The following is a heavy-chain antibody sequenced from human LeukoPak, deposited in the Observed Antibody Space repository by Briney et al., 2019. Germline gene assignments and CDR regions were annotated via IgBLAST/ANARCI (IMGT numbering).Heavy chain of an antibody. V-gene: IGHV3-23*01. CDR2: ISGSGAST. CDR1: GFTFTTYA. CDR3: AKDCGGDCFSRKYFQH. D-gene: IGHD2-21*01. Sequence: GGSLRLSCAASGFTFTTYAMTWVRQTPGKGLEWVPAISGSGASTYYADSVKGRFTISRDSSKNTVYLQMNSLRAEDTAVYYCAKDCGGDCFSRKYFQHWGQGTLVTVSS. J-gene: IGHJ1*01.